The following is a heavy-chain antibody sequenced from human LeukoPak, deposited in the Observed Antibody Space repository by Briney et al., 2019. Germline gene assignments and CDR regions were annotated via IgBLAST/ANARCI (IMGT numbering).Heavy chain of an antibody. CDR2: ISFDGSNQ. D-gene: IGHD3-10*01. CDR1: GFTFSSYG. CDR3: AKDSLWFGENNWFAP. J-gene: IGHJ5*02. V-gene: IGHV3-30*18. Sequence: GGSLRLSCAASGFTFSSYGMHWVRQAPGKGLEWVALISFDGSNQYYADSVKGRFTISRDNSKNTLYLQMNSLRAEDTAVYYCAKDSLWFGENNWFAPWGQGTLVTVSS.